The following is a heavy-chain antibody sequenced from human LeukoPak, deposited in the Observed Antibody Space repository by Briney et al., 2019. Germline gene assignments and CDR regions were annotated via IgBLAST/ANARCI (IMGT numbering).Heavy chain of an antibody. J-gene: IGHJ4*02. CDR3: AGRFLEWLLDY. V-gene: IGHV4-39*01. CDR1: GGSLSGSGYY. D-gene: IGHD3-3*01. CDR2: IHYSGST. Sequence: SETLSLTCIVSGGSLSGSGYYWGWIRQPPGKGLEWIGSIHYSGSTYYNPSLKSRVTISVDTSKNQFSLKLSSVTAADTAVYYCAGRFLEWLLDYWGQGTLVTVSS.